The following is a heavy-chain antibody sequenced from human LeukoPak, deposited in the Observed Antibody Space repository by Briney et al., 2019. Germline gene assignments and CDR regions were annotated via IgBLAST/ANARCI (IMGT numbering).Heavy chain of an antibody. CDR1: GFSPSTSGVG. J-gene: IGHJ5*02. CDR2: IYWNDDK. Sequence: SGPTLVNPRQTLTLTCTFSGFSPSTSGVGVGWIGEPPGWALEWHALIYWNDDKRYRPSLKSRLTITKDTSKNQVVLTMTNMDPVDTATYFCGHTLRSEFLGVFDPWGQGTLVTVSS. D-gene: IGHD1-26*01. CDR3: GHTLRSEFLGVFDP. V-gene: IGHV2-5*01.